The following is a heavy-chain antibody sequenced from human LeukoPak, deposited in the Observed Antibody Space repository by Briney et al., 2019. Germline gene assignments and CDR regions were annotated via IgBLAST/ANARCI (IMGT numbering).Heavy chain of an antibody. V-gene: IGHV1-8*01. CDR2: MNPNSGNT. CDR3: ARGWADIAAAECFDY. Sequence: ASVRVSCKASGYTFTSYDINWVRQAAGQGIERMGWMNPNSGNTVYEKKWEGRVTMTRNTSISTAYLELSSLRSEDTAVYYCARGWADIAAAECFDYWGQGTLVTVSS. D-gene: IGHD6-13*01. CDR1: GYTFTSYD. J-gene: IGHJ4*02.